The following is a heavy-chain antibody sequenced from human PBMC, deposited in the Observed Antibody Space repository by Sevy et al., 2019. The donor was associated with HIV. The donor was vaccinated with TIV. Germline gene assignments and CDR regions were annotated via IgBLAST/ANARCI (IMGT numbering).Heavy chain of an antibody. D-gene: IGHD2-15*01. CDR3: ARAFCSGGRCYSLAY. J-gene: IGHJ4*02. Sequence: ASVKVSCKVSGYTFSTYRITWVRQAPGQGLEWMGWISPHNGDTNYARKLQGKVSMTTDTSTTTAHMELRGLTSDDTALYYCARAFCSGGRCYSLAYWGQGTLVTVSS. CDR2: ISPHNGDT. CDR1: GYTFSTYR. V-gene: IGHV1-18*01.